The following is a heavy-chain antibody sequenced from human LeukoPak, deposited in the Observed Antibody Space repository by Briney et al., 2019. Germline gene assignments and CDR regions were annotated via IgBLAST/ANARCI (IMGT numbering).Heavy chain of an antibody. CDR1: GYTFTSYG. D-gene: IGHD2-15*01. CDR3: ARGYCSGGSCLMFDY. J-gene: IGHJ4*02. V-gene: IGHV1-18*01. Sequence: ASVKVSRKASGYTFTSYGISWVRQAPGQGLEWMGWISAYNGNTNYAQKLQGRVTMTTDTSTSTAYMELRSLRSDDTAVYYCARGYCSGGSCLMFDYWGQGTLVTVSS. CDR2: ISAYNGNT.